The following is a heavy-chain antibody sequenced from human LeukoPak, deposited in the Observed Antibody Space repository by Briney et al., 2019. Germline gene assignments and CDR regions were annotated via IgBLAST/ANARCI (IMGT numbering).Heavy chain of an antibody. D-gene: IGHD1-26*01. CDR2: INEDGSER. CDR3: ARDSAKGGSKGIIGASDY. Sequence: PGGTLRLSCAASGFTFGSYWMSWGRQAPGKGLEWVANINEDGSERHYVDSMKGRFTISRDNAKNSLFLQMSSLRDEDTAVYYCARDSAKGGSKGIIGASDYWGQGTLVTVSS. J-gene: IGHJ4*02. CDR1: GFTFGSYW. V-gene: IGHV3-7*01.